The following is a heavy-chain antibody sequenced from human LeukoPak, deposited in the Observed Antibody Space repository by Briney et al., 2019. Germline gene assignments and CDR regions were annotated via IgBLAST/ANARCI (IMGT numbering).Heavy chain of an antibody. CDR1: GGSISSYY. CDR2: IYYSGST. V-gene: IGHV4-59*12. D-gene: IGHD6-13*01. CDR3: ARGRSSWSYYYYGMDV. Sequence: SETLSLTCTVSGGSISSYYWSWIRQPPGKGLEWIGYIYYSGSTNYNPSLKSRVTISVDTSKNQFSLKLNSVTAADTAVYYCARGRSSWSYYYYGMDVWGQGTTVTVSS. J-gene: IGHJ6*02.